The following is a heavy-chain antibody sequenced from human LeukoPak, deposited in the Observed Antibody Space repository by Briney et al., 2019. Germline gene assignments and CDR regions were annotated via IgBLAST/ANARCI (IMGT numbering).Heavy chain of an antibody. D-gene: IGHD3-9*01. Sequence: GASVKVSCKASSYTFTSYGLSWVRQAPGQGLEWMGLISAYNGKRNYARKLQGKVTMTTDTSTSTAYMEMRSLRSDNTDVYYCARDKLLRYFDWELDYCMDVWGKGTTVTVSS. J-gene: IGHJ6*04. V-gene: IGHV1-18*04. CDR2: ISAYNGKR. CDR3: ARDKLLRYFDWELDYCMDV. CDR1: SYTFTSYG.